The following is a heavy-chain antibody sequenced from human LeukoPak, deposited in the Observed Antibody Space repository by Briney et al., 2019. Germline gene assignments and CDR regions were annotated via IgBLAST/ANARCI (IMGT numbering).Heavy chain of an antibody. J-gene: IGHJ4*02. CDR3: ARNEKWGRDL. V-gene: IGHV3-7*03. CDR1: GFTFRRHW. D-gene: IGHD1-26*01. Sequence: GGPLRLSCAASGFTFRRHWMSWVRRAPGRGLEGVANIVQDGSQKYYVDSVKGRFTISRDNGKNSLYLQMNSLRAEDTAVYYCARNEKWGRDLWGQGTLVTVSS. CDR2: IVQDGSQK.